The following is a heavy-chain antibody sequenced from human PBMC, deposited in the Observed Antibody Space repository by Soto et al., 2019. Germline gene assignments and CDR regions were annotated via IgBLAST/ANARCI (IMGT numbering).Heavy chain of an antibody. D-gene: IGHD2-15*01. Sequence: RESLKISCKGSGYSFTSYWIGWVRQMPGKGLEWMGIIYPGDSDTRYSPSFQGQVTISADKSISTAYLQWSSLKASDTAMYYCAALGYCSGGSCHWAFDIWGQGTMVTVSS. V-gene: IGHV5-51*01. CDR2: IYPGDSDT. CDR3: AALGYCSGGSCHWAFDI. CDR1: GYSFTSYW. J-gene: IGHJ3*02.